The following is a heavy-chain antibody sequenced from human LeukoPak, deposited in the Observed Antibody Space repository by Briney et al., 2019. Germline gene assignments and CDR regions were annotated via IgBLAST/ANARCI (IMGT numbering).Heavy chain of an antibody. D-gene: IGHD4-17*01. CDR3: ARGDYRDYTFYM. Sequence: RASETLSLTCAVYGGSFSGYWWSWIRQPPGKGLEWIGEINHLGHTNYNPSHKSRATISVDTSRNQFSLRLTSVTAADTAVYFCARGDYRDYTFYMWGQGTMVTVSS. V-gene: IGHV4-34*01. CDR2: INHLGHT. CDR1: GGSFSGYW. J-gene: IGHJ3*02.